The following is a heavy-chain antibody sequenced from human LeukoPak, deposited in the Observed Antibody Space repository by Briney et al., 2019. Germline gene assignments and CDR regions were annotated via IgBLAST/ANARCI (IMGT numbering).Heavy chain of an antibody. J-gene: IGHJ4*02. CDR3: VRGLRELPY. Sequence: PGGSLRLSCAASGFTFSSYAMTWVRQAPGRGLEWVSGIYASGENTYYADYVKGRFTISRDNSKNTLYLQMNSLRGEDTAVYYCVRGLRELPYWGQGTLVTVSS. D-gene: IGHD1-7*01. V-gene: IGHV3-23*01. CDR1: GFTFSSYA. CDR2: IYASGENT.